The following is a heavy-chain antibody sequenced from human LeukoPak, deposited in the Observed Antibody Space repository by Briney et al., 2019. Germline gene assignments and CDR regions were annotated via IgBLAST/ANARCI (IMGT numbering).Heavy chain of an antibody. CDR2: INPNSGGT. V-gene: IGHV1-2*02. J-gene: IGHJ5*02. CDR1: GYTFTGYY. Sequence: GASVKVSCKASGYTFTGYYMHWVRQAPGQGLEWMGWINPNSGGTDYAQKFQGRVTMTRDTSISTAYREVSRLRSDDTAVYYCARDCYDSSGYSQFDPWGQGTLVTVSS. CDR3: ARDCYDSSGYSQFDP. D-gene: IGHD3-22*01.